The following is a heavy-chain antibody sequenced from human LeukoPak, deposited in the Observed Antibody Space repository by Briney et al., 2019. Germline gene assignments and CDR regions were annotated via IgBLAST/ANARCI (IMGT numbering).Heavy chain of an antibody. V-gene: IGHV3-74*01. J-gene: IGHJ5*02. CDR1: GFTFSSYW. CDR2: INSDGSST. Sequence: GGSLRLSRAASGFTFSSYWMHWVRQAPGKGLVWVSRINSDGSSTSYADSVKGRFTISRDNAKNTLYLQMNSLRAEDTAVYYCARDGVDIVVVPAAVWFDPWGQGTLVTVSS. D-gene: IGHD2-2*03. CDR3: ARDGVDIVVVPAAVWFDP.